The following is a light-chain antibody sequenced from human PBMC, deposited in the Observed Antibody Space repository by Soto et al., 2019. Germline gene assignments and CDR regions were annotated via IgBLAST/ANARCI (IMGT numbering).Light chain of an antibody. J-gene: IGLJ2*01. CDR2: DVS. Sequence: QSALTQPASVSGSPGQSFTISCTGTSSDVGGYNYVSWYQQHPGKAPKLMIYDVSNRPSGVSNRFSGSKSGNTASLTISGLQAEDQADYYCSSYTSSSTFFGGGTKLTVL. V-gene: IGLV2-14*01. CDR1: SSDVGGYNY. CDR3: SSYTSSSTF.